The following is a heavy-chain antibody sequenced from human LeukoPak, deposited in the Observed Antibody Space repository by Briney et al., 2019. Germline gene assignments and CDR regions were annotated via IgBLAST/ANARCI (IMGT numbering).Heavy chain of an antibody. J-gene: IGHJ4*02. D-gene: IGHD3-22*01. CDR1: GFTFSSYG. Sequence: PGGSLRLSCAASGFTFSSYGMHWVRQAPGKGLEWVAVISYDGSNKYYADSVKGRFTISRDNSKNTLYLQMNSLRAEDTAVYYCAKDINSPYYYDSSGYYLDYWGQGTLVTVSS. CDR2: ISYDGSNK. CDR3: AKDINSPYYYDSSGYYLDY. V-gene: IGHV3-30*18.